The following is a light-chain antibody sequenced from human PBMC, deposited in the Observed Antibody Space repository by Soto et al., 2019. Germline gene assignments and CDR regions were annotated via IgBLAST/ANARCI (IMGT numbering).Light chain of an antibody. CDR1: SSDVGDYNY. V-gene: IGLV2-14*01. Sequence: QSALTQPASVSGSPGQSITISCTGTSSDVGDYNYVSWYQQHPGKAPKLMIYEVSNRPSGVSNRFSGSKSGNTASLTISGLQAEDEADYYCSLYASSSTPYVFGTGTKLTVL. J-gene: IGLJ1*01. CDR2: EVS. CDR3: SLYASSSTPYV.